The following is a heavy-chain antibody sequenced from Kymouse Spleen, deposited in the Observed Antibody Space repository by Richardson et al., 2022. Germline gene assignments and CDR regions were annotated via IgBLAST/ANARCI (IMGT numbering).Heavy chain of an antibody. CDR2: IYYSGST. CDR1: GGSISSSSYY. V-gene: IGHV4-39*01. J-gene: IGHJ4*02. Sequence: QLQLQESGPGLVKPSETLSLTCTVSGGSISSSSYYWGWIRQPPGKGLEWIGSIYYSGSTYYNPSLKSRVTISVDTSKNQFSLKLSSVTAADTAVYYCARQRGIAVAALFDYWGQGTLVTVSS. CDR3: ARQRGIAVAALFDY. D-gene: IGHD6-19*01.